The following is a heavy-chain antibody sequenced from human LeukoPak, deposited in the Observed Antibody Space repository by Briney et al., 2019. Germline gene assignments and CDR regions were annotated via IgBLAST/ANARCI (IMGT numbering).Heavy chain of an antibody. Sequence: GGSLRLSCAASGFIFSKDAMHWVRQAPGKGLEWVAFIWFDGSNKHYADSVKGRFTISRDNSEDTLYLQMNSLRAEDTAVYYCVRDPAASGFASESWGQGALVTVSS. D-gene: IGHD1-14*01. J-gene: IGHJ5*02. CDR2: IWFDGSNK. CDR3: VRDPAASGFASES. V-gene: IGHV3-33*01. CDR1: GFIFSKDA.